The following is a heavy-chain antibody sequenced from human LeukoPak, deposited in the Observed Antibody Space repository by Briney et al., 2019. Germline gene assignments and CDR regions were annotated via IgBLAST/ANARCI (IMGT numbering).Heavy chain of an antibody. CDR2: ISSSSSYI. V-gene: IGHV3-21*01. J-gene: IGHJ5*02. D-gene: IGHD3-22*01. Sequence: PGGSLRLSCAASGFTFSSYSMNWVRQAPGKGLEWVSSISSSSSYIYYADSVKGRFTISRDNAKNSLYLQMNSLRAEDTAVYYCARDQGYYDSSGENWFDPWGQGNLVTVSS. CDR3: ARDQGYYDSSGENWFDP. CDR1: GFTFSSYS.